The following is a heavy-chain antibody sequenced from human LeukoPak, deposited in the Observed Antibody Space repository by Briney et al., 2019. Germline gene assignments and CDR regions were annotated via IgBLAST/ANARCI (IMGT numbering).Heavy chain of an antibody. Sequence: GGSLRLSCAASGFTFSRYGMSWVRQAPGKGLEWASAISGSGGTTYYVDSVKGRFTISRDNSKNTLYLQINSLRAEDTAVYYCAKDHLPGIVVADRDYWGQGTLVTVSS. V-gene: IGHV3-23*01. CDR1: GFTFSRYG. D-gene: IGHD6-19*01. CDR2: ISGSGGTT. CDR3: AKDHLPGIVVADRDY. J-gene: IGHJ4*02.